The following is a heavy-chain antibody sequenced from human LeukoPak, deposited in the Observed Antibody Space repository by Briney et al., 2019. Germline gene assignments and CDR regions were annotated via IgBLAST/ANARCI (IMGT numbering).Heavy chain of an antibody. CDR1: GFTFSTYW. V-gene: IGHV3-48*01. CDR3: ARDHRYAFDN. CDR2: IGISRGNT. J-gene: IGHJ4*01. D-gene: IGHD5-12*01. Sequence: PGGSLRLSCAASGFTFSTYWINWVRQAPGKGREWISYIGISRGNTKYADSVKGRFTISRDKARNSLYLQMTSLRVEDAAMYYCARDHRYAFDNWGHGTLVTVSS.